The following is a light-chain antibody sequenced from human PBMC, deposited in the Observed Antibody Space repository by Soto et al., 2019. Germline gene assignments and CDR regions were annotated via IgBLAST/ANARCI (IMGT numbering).Light chain of an antibody. Sequence: DIQMAQSPSTLSANVGDRVSITCRASLTISTWLAWYQHKPGKAPKLLIYKASTLKSGVPSRFSGSGSGTEFTLTISSLQPNDFATYYCQHYNSYSEAFGQGTKVDI. CDR1: LTISTW. CDR2: KAS. J-gene: IGKJ1*01. V-gene: IGKV1-5*03. CDR3: QHYNSYSEA.